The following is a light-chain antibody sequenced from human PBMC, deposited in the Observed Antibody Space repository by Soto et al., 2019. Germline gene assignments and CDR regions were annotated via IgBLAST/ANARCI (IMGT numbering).Light chain of an antibody. CDR3: TSYTGSSLV. J-gene: IGLJ2*01. CDR2: EVS. Sequence: QSALTQPASVSASPGQSITISCTGTSSDIGRYNYVSWYQQHPGKAPKLIIYEVSHRPSGVSPHSSASKSGNTASLTISGLQAEDEADYFCTSYTGSSLVFGGGTKLTVL. V-gene: IGLV2-14*01. CDR1: SSDIGRYNY.